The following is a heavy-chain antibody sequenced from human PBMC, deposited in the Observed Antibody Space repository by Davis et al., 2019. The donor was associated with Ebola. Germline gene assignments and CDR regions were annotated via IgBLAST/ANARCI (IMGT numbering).Heavy chain of an antibody. J-gene: IGHJ6*02. Sequence: PGGSLRLSCTTSGFIISSFWMSWVRQAPGKGLEWVANIKQDGSEKYYVDSVKGRFTISRDNAKNSLYLQMNSLRAEDTAVYYCARGRGVVVPEPGAMDVWGQGTTVTVSS. CDR2: IKQDGSEK. V-gene: IGHV3-7*01. D-gene: IGHD2-2*01. CDR3: ARGRGVVVPEPGAMDV. CDR1: GFIISSFW.